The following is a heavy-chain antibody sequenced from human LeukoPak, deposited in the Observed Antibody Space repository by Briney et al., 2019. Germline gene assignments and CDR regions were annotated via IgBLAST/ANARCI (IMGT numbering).Heavy chain of an antibody. V-gene: IGHV4-59*01. CDR1: GDSINNYY. D-gene: IGHD3-22*01. CDR3: ARYSYDSSGYYSLDY. Sequence: PSETLSLTCTVSGDSINNYYWSWIRQPPGKGLEWIGYIYYSGTTTYNPSLKSRVTISIDTSNNRFSLKLSSVTAADAAVYYCARYSYDSSGYYSLDYWGQGTLVTVSS. CDR2: IYYSGTT. J-gene: IGHJ4*02.